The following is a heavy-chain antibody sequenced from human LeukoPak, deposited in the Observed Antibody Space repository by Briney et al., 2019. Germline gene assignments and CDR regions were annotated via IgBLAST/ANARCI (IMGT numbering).Heavy chain of an antibody. CDR2: ISTSENT. V-gene: IGHV4-4*07. Sequence: PSETLSLTCTVSGDSMNSYFWTWIRQPAGKGLEWIGRISTSENTNYNPSLKSRVTMSIDTSKNQFSLKLSSVTAADTAVYYCAGDHGLASAWFDPWGQGTLVTVSS. J-gene: IGHJ5*02. CDR1: GDSMNSYF. D-gene: IGHD6-13*01. CDR3: AGDHGLASAWFDP.